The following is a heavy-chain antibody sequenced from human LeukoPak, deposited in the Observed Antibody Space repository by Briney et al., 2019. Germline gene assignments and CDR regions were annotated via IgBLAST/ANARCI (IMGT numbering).Heavy chain of an antibody. Sequence: GGSLRLSCAASGFTFSSYAMSWVRQAPGKGLDWVSAISGSGGSTISGSGGSTYYTDSVKGRFTISRDNSKNTLYLQMNSLRAEDTAVYYCAKDLAFGVVTGKVDPWGQGTLVTVSS. V-gene: IGHV3-23*01. CDR1: GFTFSSYA. J-gene: IGHJ5*02. D-gene: IGHD3-3*01. CDR2: ISGSGGSTISGSGGST. CDR3: AKDLAFGVVTGKVDP.